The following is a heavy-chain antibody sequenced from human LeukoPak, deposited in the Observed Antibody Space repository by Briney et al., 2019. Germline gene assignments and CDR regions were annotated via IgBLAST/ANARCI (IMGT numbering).Heavy chain of an antibody. D-gene: IGHD2/OR15-2a*01. CDR3: ARDEDTSALSEY. Sequence: GGSLRLSCAGSGFSFSSNTMSWVRQAPGRGLEWVSAISNNGGRTDYADSVKGRFTISRGNSKSTLYLHTDSLRAEDTAVYYCARDEDTSALSEYWGQGTLVTVSP. J-gene: IGHJ4*02. V-gene: IGHV3-23*01. CDR1: GFSFSSNT. CDR2: ISNNGGRT.